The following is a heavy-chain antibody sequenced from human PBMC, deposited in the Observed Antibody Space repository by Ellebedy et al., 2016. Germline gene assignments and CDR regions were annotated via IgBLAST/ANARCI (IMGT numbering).Heavy chain of an antibody. CDR2: LHSGGNT. D-gene: IGHD3-10*01. CDR1: GFSVSTNF. CDR3: ARGKDYYGNFDL. Sequence: GESLKISXAASGFSVSTNFMNWVRQTPGRGLEWVSILHSGGNTNYAASVTGRFSVSRDNSKNTLYLQMNSLTAEDTAVYYCARGKDYYGNFDLWGRGTLVTVSS. J-gene: IGHJ2*01. V-gene: IGHV3-66*01.